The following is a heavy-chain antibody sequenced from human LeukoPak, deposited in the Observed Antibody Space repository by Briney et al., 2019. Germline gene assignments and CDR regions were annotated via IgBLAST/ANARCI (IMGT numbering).Heavy chain of an antibody. V-gene: IGHV3-33*08. J-gene: IGHJ4*02. D-gene: IGHD1-26*01. CDR2: IWYDGSNE. CDR1: GFTFSRYG. CDR3: ARPLVGAALDY. Sequence: GGSLRLSCAASGFTFSRYGMHWVRQAPGKGLEWVAVIWYDGSNEYYADSVKGRFTIFRDNSKNTLHLQMNNLRAEDTAVYYCARPLVGAALDYWGQGTLVTVSS.